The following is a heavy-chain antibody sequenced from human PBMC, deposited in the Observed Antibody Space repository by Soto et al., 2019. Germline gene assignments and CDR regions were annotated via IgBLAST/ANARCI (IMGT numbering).Heavy chain of an antibody. CDR3: ASRIAAAGTDRLSAFDI. CDR2: IIPILGIA. D-gene: IGHD6-13*01. CDR1: GGTFSSYT. J-gene: IGHJ3*02. Sequence: ASVKVSCKASGGTFSSYTISWVRQAPGQGLEWMGRIIPILGIANYAQKFQGRVTITADKSTSTAYMELSSLRSEDTAVYYCASRIAAAGTDRLSAFDIWGQGTMVTVSS. V-gene: IGHV1-69*02.